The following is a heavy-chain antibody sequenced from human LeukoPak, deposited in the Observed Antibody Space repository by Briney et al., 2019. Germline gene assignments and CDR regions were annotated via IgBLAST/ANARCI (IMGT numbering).Heavy chain of an antibody. V-gene: IGHV1-69*13. Sequence: ASVKVSCKASGGTFSSYAINWVRRAPGQGLEWMGGIIPIFGTANYAQKFQGRVTITADESTSTAYMELSSLRSEDTAVYYCARDAYGSGSYWGQGTPVTVSS. D-gene: IGHD3-10*01. CDR1: GGTFSSYA. CDR2: IIPIFGTA. J-gene: IGHJ4*02. CDR3: ARDAYGSGSY.